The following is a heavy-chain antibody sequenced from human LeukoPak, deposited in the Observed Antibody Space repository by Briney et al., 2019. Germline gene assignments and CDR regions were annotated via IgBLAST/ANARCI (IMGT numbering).Heavy chain of an antibody. CDR3: ARGVTYYYDSSGYYFESPSRFLDY. CDR2: IYYSGST. D-gene: IGHD3-22*01. J-gene: IGHJ4*02. V-gene: IGHV4-59*11. Sequence: SETLSLTCTVSGGSISSHYWSWTRQPPGKGLEWIGYIYYSGSTNYNPSLKSRVTISVDTSKNQFSLKLSSVTAADTAVYYCARGVTYYYDSSGYYFESPSRFLDYWGQGTLVTVSS. CDR1: GGSISSHY.